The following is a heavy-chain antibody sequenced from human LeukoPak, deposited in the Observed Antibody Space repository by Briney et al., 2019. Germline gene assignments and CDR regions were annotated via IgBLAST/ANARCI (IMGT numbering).Heavy chain of an antibody. D-gene: IGHD6-19*01. CDR2: ISYDGSNK. CDR1: GVTFSSYA. J-gene: IGHJ6*02. CDR3: ARVDSSGWNYYYYGMDV. V-gene: IGHV3-30-3*01. Sequence: GGSLRLSCAASGVTFSSYAMHWVRQAPGKGPEWVGFISYDGSNKYYADSVKGRFTISRDNSKNTLYLQMNSLRAEDTAVYYCARVDSSGWNYYYYGMDVWGQGTTVTVSS.